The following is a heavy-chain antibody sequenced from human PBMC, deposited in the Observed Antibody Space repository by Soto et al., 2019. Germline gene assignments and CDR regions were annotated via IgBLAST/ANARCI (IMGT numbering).Heavy chain of an antibody. J-gene: IGHJ1*01. V-gene: IGHV3-23*01. CDR1: GFTPSDYA. D-gene: IGHD2-2*01. CDR3: AKGDCSSISCLSFQH. Sequence: GGSLRLSCAASGFTPSDYAMTWVRQAPGKGLEWVASISGSGGTAYYADSVKGRFTVSRDNSKSTLYLQLNSLTAEDTAVYYCAKGDCSSISCLSFQHWGQGTLVTVSS. CDR2: ISGSGGTA.